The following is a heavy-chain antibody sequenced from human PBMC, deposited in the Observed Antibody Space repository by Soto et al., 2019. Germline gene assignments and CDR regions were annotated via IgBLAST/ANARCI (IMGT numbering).Heavy chain of an antibody. Sequence: GVSLRLSWAASGCTFSTYGMRWVRQAPGKGLEWVAVICYGGSNKYYADSVKGRFTISKDNSKNTVYLQMNSLRAEDTAVYFCAKHLSGNYYLFYAMGVWGQGTTVTVS. J-gene: IGHJ6*02. D-gene: IGHD3-3*02. CDR3: AKHLSGNYYLFYAMGV. CDR2: ICYGGSNK. CDR1: GCTFSTYG. V-gene: IGHV3-33*08.